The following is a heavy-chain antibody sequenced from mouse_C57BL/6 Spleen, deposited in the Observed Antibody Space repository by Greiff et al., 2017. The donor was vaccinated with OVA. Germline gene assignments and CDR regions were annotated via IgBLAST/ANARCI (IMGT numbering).Heavy chain of an antibody. CDR3: ARSLYYGSSYGWYFDV. CDR2: IYPGSGNT. Sequence: LQESGPELVKPGASVKISCKASGYSFTSYYIHWVKQRPGQGLEWIGWIYPGSGNTKYNEKFKGKATLTADTSSSTAYMQLSSLTSEDSAVYYCARSLYYGSSYGWYFDVWGTGTTVTVSS. J-gene: IGHJ1*03. V-gene: IGHV1-66*01. CDR1: GYSFTSYY. D-gene: IGHD1-1*01.